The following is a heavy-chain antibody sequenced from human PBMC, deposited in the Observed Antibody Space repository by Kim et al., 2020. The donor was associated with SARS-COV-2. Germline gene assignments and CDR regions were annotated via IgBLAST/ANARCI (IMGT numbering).Heavy chain of an antibody. V-gene: IGHV4-4*09. CDR3: ARMKYYYGMDV. J-gene: IGHJ6*02. Sequence: TNYNPSLKSRVTISVGTSKNQFSLKLSSVNAADTAVYYCARMKYYYGMDVWGQGTTVTVSS. CDR2: T.